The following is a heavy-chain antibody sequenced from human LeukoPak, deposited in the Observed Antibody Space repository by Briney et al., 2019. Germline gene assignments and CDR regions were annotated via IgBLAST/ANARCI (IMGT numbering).Heavy chain of an antibody. V-gene: IGHV3-23*05. J-gene: IGHJ3*01. D-gene: IGHD4-11*01. CDR3: GRDPNGNYVGAFEF. Sequence: GGSLRLSCIASGFTFSSYAMTWVRQAPGEGLEWVSSIFSDSGTSYDDSVKGRFTISRDNSKNTVFLQMDSLRAEDTAIFYCGRDPNGNYVGAFEFWSRGTLVTVSS. CDR1: GFTFSSYA. CDR2: IFSDSGT.